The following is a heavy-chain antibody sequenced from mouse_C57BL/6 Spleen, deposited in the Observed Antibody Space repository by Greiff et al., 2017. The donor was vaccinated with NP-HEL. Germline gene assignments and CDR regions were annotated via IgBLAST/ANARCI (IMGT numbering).Heavy chain of an antibody. CDR1: GFNIKNTY. J-gene: IGHJ4*01. V-gene: IGHV14-3*01. CDR3: ALLYYDYDEGGYAMDY. CDR2: IEPANGNT. D-gene: IGHD2-4*01. Sequence: VQLQQSVAELVRPGASVTLSCTASGFNIKNTYMHWVKQRPEQGLEWIGRIEPANGNTKYAPKFQGKATITADTSSNTAYLQLSSLTAEDTAIYYCALLYYDYDEGGYAMDYWGQGTSVTVSS.